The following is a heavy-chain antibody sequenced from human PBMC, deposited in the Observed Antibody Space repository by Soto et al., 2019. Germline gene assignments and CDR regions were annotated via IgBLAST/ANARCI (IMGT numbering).Heavy chain of an antibody. V-gene: IGHV3-21*01. D-gene: IGHD2-2*01. J-gene: IGHJ4*02. CDR3: ARATGGVVVPAAKPLDY. CDR2: ISSSSSYI. CDR1: GFTFSSYS. Sequence: GGALRLSCAASGFTFSSYSMNWGRQAPGKGLEWVSSISSSSSYIYYADSVKGRFTSSRDNAKNSLYLQMNSLRAEDTAAYYCARATGGVVVPAAKPLDYWVQGTLVTVSS.